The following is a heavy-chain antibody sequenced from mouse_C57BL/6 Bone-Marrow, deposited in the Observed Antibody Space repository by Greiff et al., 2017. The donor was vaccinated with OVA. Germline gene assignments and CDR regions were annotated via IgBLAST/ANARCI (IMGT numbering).Heavy chain of an antibody. D-gene: IGHD3-2*02. CDR3: ARKDSSGSSFAY. V-gene: IGHV1-50*01. CDR1: GYTFTSYW. Sequence: QVQLQQPGAELVKPGASVKLSCKASGYTFTSYWMQWVKQRPGQGLEWIGEMDPSDSYTKYHQKFKGKATLTVDPSSSTAYMQLSSLTSEDSAVYYCARKDSSGSSFAYWGQGTLVTVSA. CDR2: MDPSDSYT. J-gene: IGHJ3*01.